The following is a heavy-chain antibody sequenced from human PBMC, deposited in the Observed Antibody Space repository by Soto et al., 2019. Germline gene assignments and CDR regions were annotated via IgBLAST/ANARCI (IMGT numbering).Heavy chain of an antibody. CDR3: ASLAARPVRGQTGRGGRYYWFDP. Sequence: QVQLVQSGAEVKKPGSSVKVSCKASGGTFSSYAISWVRQAPGQGLEWMGGIIPIFGTANYAQKFQGRVTITADESTSTAYMELSSLRSEDTAVYYFASLAARPVRGQTGRGGRYYWFDPWGQGTLVTVSS. CDR1: GGTFSSYA. D-gene: IGHD6-6*01. V-gene: IGHV1-69*01. CDR2: IIPIFGTA. J-gene: IGHJ5*02.